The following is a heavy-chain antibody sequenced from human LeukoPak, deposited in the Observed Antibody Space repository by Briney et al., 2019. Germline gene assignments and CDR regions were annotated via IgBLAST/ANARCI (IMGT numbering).Heavy chain of an antibody. V-gene: IGHV4-34*01. J-gene: IGHJ4*02. Sequence: PSETLSLTCAVYGGSFSGYYWSWIRQPPGKGLEWIGEINHSGSTNYNPSLKSRVTISVDTSKNQFSLKLSSVTAAVTAVYYCARGRPSAAGSLDYWGQGTLVTVSS. CDR3: ARGRPSAAGSLDY. D-gene: IGHD6-13*01. CDR2: INHSGST. CDR1: GGSFSGYY.